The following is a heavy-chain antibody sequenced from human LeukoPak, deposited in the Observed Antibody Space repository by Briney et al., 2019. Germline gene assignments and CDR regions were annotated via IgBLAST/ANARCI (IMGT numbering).Heavy chain of an antibody. V-gene: IGHV3-74*01. Sequence: GGSLKLSCAASGFTFKNNWMHWVRQAAGKGLMWVSRINTDGTRTTYADSVRGRFTISRENAKSTLYLQMSSLKAEDTAVYYCARIIGYSNQFDYWGQGTLVTVSS. CDR3: ARIIGYSNQFDY. CDR2: INTDGTRT. CDR1: GFTFKNNW. J-gene: IGHJ4*02. D-gene: IGHD4-11*01.